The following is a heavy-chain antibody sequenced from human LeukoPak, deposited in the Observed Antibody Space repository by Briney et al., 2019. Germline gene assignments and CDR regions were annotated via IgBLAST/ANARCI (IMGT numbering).Heavy chain of an antibody. Sequence: GASVKVSCKASGYTFTGYYMHWVRQAPGQGLEWMGWINPNSGGTNYAQKFQGWVTMTRDTSISTAYMELSRLRSDDTAVYYCARAVSYGTAAYDYWGQGTLVTVSS. CDR2: INPNSGGT. J-gene: IGHJ4*02. D-gene: IGHD1-26*01. CDR1: GYTFTGYY. CDR3: ARAVSYGTAAYDY. V-gene: IGHV1-2*04.